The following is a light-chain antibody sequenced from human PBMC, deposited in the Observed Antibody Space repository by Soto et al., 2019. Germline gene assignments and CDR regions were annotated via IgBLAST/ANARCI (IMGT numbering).Light chain of an antibody. V-gene: IGKV1-39*01. Sequence: DLQMTQSPSSLSASVGDRVTITCRASQSIDNYLNWYQQKPGKAPNLLIYAASTLLSGVPSKFSGRGSGTHFTLTISSLQPEDFATYYCQQSYSSPETFGQGTKVEIK. CDR1: QSIDNY. J-gene: IGKJ1*01. CDR3: QQSYSSPET. CDR2: AAS.